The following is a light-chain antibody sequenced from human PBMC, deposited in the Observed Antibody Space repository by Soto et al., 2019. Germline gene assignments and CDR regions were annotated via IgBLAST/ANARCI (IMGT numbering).Light chain of an antibody. CDR3: CSDAGSSTFLAV. CDR2: EVS. V-gene: IGLV2-23*02. Sequence: QSVLTQPASVSGSPGQSITISCTGTSSDVGSYNLVSWYQQHPGKAPKLMIYEVSKRPSGVSNRFSGSKSGNTASLTISGLQAEDEADYYCCSDAGSSTFLAVFGGGTQLTVL. CDR1: SSDVGSYNL. J-gene: IGLJ7*01.